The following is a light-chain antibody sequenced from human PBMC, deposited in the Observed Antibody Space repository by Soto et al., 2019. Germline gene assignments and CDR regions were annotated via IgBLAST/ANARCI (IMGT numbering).Light chain of an antibody. J-gene: IGKJ4*01. CDR3: QHYVTSPLT. CDR2: GAS. CDR1: QSVRSGY. Sequence: EIVLTQSPGTLSLSPGERATLSCRASQSVRSGYLAWYQQKPGQAPRLLIYGASSRATGVPDRFSGSGSGTDFTLTINRLEPEDSAVYYCQHYVTSPLTFGGGTKVEI. V-gene: IGKV3-20*01.